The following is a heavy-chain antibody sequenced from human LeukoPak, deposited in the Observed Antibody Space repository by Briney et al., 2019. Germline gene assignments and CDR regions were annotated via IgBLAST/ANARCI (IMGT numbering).Heavy chain of an antibody. CDR1: GFTFTKCA. J-gene: IGHJ4*02. D-gene: IGHD3-22*01. Sequence: HPGGSLRLSCVASGFTFTKCAMSWIRQPPGKGLEWVAIITATGDTAYYADSVKGRFTISRDNSRNTVYMQMDSLRAEDTAVYYCARDDRYYYDSSGYQIPSVDWGQGTLVTVSS. V-gene: IGHV3-23*01. CDR3: ARDDRYYYDSSGYQIPSVD. CDR2: ITATGDTA.